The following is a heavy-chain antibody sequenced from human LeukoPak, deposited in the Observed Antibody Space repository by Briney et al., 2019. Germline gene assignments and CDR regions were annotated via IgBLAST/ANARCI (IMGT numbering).Heavy chain of an antibody. V-gene: IGHV3-33*01. D-gene: IGHD2-15*01. CDR1: GFTFSSYG. CDR3: AREDLLLRSLYGMDV. Sequence: GGSLRLSCAASGFTFSSYGMHWVRQAPGKGLEWVAVIWYDGSNKYYADSVKGRFTISRDNSKNTLYLQMNSLRAEDTAVYYCAREDLLLRSLYGMDVWGQGTTVTVSS. CDR2: IWYDGSNK. J-gene: IGHJ6*02.